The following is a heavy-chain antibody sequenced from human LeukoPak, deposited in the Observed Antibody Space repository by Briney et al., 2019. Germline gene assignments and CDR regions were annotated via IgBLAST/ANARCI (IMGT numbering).Heavy chain of an antibody. CDR1: GFTVSSNY. Sequence: PGGSLRLSCAASGFTVSSNYMSWVRQAPGKGLEWVSVIYSGGSTYYADSVKGRFTISRDNSKNTLYLQMNSLRAEDTAVYYCASRRYSSSWPFDYWGQGTLVTVSS. J-gene: IGHJ4*02. CDR2: IYSGGST. D-gene: IGHD6-13*01. CDR3: ASRRYSSSWPFDY. V-gene: IGHV3-53*01.